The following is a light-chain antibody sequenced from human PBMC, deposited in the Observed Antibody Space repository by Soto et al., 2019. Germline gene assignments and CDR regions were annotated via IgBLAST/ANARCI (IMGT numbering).Light chain of an antibody. Sequence: DIVMTQSPDSLAVSLGERATINCKSSQSVLYSSNHQNYLAWYQQKPGQPPQLLIYWASTRESGVPDRISGSGSGTDFTVTISILQHEEVAVYYCQEYYTTPLTFVGGTKVEIK. CDR2: WAS. CDR1: QSVLYSSNHQNY. CDR3: QEYYTTPLT. J-gene: IGKJ4*01. V-gene: IGKV4-1*01.